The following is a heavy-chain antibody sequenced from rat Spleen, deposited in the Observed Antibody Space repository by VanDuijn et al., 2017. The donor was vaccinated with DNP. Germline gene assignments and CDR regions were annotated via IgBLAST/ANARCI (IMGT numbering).Heavy chain of an antibody. CDR2: VSHSGST. Sequence: EVQFQESGPGLVKSSQSLSLTCSVTGYSISSSYWAWIRKFPGNKMEWMGYVSHSGSTGYNPSLKSRVSITRDTSKNQFFLHLNSVIAEDTATYFCARSDYDGTYFYGWFSYWGHGTLVTVSS. CDR1: GYSISSSY. V-gene: IGHV3-1*01. D-gene: IGHD1-12*02. CDR3: ARSDYDGTYFYGWFSY. J-gene: IGHJ3*01.